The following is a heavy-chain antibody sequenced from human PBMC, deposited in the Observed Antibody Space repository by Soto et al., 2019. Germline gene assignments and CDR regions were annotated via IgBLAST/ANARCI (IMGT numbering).Heavy chain of an antibody. CDR3: ARHIPYHGKDV. CDR1: GFTFSDHY. V-gene: IGHV3-72*01. D-gene: IGHD2-21*01. Sequence: EVQLVESGGGLVQPGGSLRLSCAASGFTFSDHYMDWVRQAPGKGLEWVGRIRNKVNSYTTEYAASVKGRFTISRDDSKNSLYLQMNSLKAEDTAVYYCARHIPYHGKDVWGHGTTVTVSS. J-gene: IGHJ6*02. CDR2: IRNKVNSYTT.